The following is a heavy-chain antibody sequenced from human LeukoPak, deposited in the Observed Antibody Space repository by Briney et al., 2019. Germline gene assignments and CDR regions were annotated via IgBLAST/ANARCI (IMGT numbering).Heavy chain of an antibody. CDR1: GDRVSSTSAA. CDR3: ARGDLVGATTGFDY. CDR2: TYYRSKWYH. V-gene: IGHV6-1*01. Sequence: SQTLSLTYAISGDRVSSTSAAXNWIXPSPSXGLEWLGWTYYRSKWYHDCADSLKSRISINPDTSKNQFSLQLNSVTPEDTAVYFCARGDLVGATTGFDYWGQGTLVTVSS. D-gene: IGHD1-26*01. J-gene: IGHJ4*02.